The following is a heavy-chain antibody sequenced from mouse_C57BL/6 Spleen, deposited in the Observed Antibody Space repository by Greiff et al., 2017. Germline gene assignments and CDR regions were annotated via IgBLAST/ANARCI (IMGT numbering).Heavy chain of an antibody. CDR2: IDPSDSYT. V-gene: IGHV1-50*01. CDR3: ARRGRFDGTVVPYAMDY. CDR1: GYTFTSYW. J-gene: IGHJ4*01. Sequence: QVQLQQPGAELVKPGASVKLSCKASGYTFTSYWMQWVKQRPGQGLEWIGEIDPSDSYTNYNQKFKGKAPLTVDTSSSTAYMQLSSLTSEDSAVYYCARRGRFDGTVVPYAMDYWGQGTSVTVSS. D-gene: IGHD1-1*01.